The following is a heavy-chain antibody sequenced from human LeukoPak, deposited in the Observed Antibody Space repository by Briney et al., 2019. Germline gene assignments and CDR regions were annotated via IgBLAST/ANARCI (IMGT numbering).Heavy chain of an antibody. J-gene: IGHJ6*02. V-gene: IGHV4-31*03. D-gene: IGHD3-10*01. CDR3: ARDHSYYFGSQTSTLDV. CDR1: GASISTGGFY. Sequence: SQTLSLTCTVSGASISTGGFYWTWIRQPPGEGLEWIGYIYYTGSVDYNASLKSRLTISLDTSKNRFSLKLNSVTAADTAVYYCARDHSYYFGSQTSTLDVWGQGAAVTVSS. CDR2: IYYTGSV.